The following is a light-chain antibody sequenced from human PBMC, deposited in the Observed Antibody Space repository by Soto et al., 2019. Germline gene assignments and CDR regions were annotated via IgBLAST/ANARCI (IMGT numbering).Light chain of an antibody. CDR1: QSVDSTY. V-gene: IGKV3-20*01. CDR2: ATS. Sequence: EIVLTQSPGTLSLSPGERATLSCRASQSVDSTYLAWYQQRPGQAPRLLIYATSSRAAGVPDRFSGSGSGTDFTLTISGLEPEDFAVYYCQQYDTGPPLYTFGQGTKLDIK. J-gene: IGKJ2*01. CDR3: QQYDTGPPLYT.